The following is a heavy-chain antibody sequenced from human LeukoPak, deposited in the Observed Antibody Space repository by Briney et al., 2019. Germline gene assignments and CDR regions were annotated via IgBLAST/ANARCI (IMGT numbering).Heavy chain of an antibody. CDR2: IYHSGST. J-gene: IGHJ6*04. D-gene: IGHD2-15*01. Sequence: PSQTLSLTCAVSGGSISSGGYSWSWIRQPPGKGLEWIGYIYHSGSTYYNPSLKSRVTISVDRSKNQFSLKLSSVTAAGTAVYYCARGRITDGMDVWGKGTTVTVSS. V-gene: IGHV4-30-2*01. CDR1: GGSISSGGYS. CDR3: ARGRITDGMDV.